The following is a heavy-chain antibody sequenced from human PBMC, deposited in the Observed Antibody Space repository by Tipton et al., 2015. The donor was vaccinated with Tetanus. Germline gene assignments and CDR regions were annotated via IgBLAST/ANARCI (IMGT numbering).Heavy chain of an antibody. CDR3: ARVEANYIAAAVQTTH. D-gene: IGHD6-13*01. CDR1: GYTFTSYG. CDR2: ISAYNGNT. V-gene: IGHV1-18*01. Sequence: QSGPEVKKPGASVKVSCKASGYTFTSYGISWVRQAPGQGLEWMGWISAYNGNTNYAQKLQGRVTMTTDTSTSTAYMELRSLRSDDTAVYYCARVEANYIAAAVQTTHWGQGTLVTVSS. J-gene: IGHJ4*02.